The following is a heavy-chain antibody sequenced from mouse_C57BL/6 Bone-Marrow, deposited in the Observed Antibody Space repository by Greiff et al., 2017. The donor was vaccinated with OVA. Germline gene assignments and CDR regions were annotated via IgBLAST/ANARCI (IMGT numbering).Heavy chain of an antibody. D-gene: IGHD2-2*01. CDR1: GYTFTSYT. Sequence: VQLVESGAELARPGASVKMSCKASGYTFTSYTMNWVKQRPGQGLEWIGYINPSSGYTKYNQKFKDKATLTADKSSSTAYMQLSSLTSEDSAVYYCARSRGYDYWGQGTTLTVSS. V-gene: IGHV1-4*01. J-gene: IGHJ2*01. CDR2: INPSSGYT. CDR3: ARSRGYDY.